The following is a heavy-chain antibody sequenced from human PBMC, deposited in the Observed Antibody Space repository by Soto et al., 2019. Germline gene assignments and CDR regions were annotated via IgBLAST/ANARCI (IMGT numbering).Heavy chain of an antibody. CDR2: ISAYNGNT. J-gene: IGHJ3*02. V-gene: IGHV1-18*01. CDR3: AREPYCSGGSCSQADAFDI. CDR1: GYTFTSYG. Sequence: ASVKVSCKASGYTFTSYGISWVRQAPGQGLERMGWISAYNGNTNYAQKKQGRVTMNTDTSTSTAYMELRSLRSDDTAVYFCAREPYCSGGSCSQADAFDIWGQGTMVTVSS. D-gene: IGHD2-15*01.